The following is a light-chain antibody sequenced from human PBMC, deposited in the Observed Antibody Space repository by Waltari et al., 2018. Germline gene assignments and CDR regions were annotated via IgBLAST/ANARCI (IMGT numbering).Light chain of an antibody. J-gene: IGKJ5*01. Sequence: EIVMTQSPATLSVSPGERATLSCRASQSVSSNLAWYQQTPGQAPRLLIYGASTRATGIPARFSGSGSGTEFTLTISSMQSEDFAVYYCQQYNNWPPSITFGQGTRLEIK. CDR2: GAS. CDR1: QSVSSN. CDR3: QQYNNWPPSIT. V-gene: IGKV3-15*01.